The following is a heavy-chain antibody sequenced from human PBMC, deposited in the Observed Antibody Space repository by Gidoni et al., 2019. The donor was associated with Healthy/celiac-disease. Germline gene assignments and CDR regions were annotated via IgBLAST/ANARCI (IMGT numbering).Heavy chain of an antibody. V-gene: IGHV3-7*03. CDR2: IKQDGSEK. CDR1: GFTFSSYW. J-gene: IGHJ3*02. D-gene: IGHD3-22*01. Sequence: EVQLVESGGGLVQPGGSLRLSCAASGFTFSSYWMSWVRQAPGKGLEWVDNIKQDGSEKYYVDSVKGRFTISRDNAKNSLYLQMNSLRAEDTAVYYCARERYYYDSSGYYYLDAFDIWGQGTMVTVSS. CDR3: ARERYYYDSSGYYYLDAFDI.